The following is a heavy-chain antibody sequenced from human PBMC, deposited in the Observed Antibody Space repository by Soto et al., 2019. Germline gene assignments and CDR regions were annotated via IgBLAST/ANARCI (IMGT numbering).Heavy chain of an antibody. CDR3: SAGEASSRNLAPYYLDF. D-gene: IGHD6-13*01. CDR1: GGSMRDYF. Sequence: SETLSLTCTVSGGSMRDYFWTWIRQPPGKGLEWIGYIHYSGTTSFFPSYNPSLRSRVTISEDTSKNQFSLKLLSVTTADTAVYFCSAGEASSRNLAPYYLDFWGQGTLVTVSS. V-gene: IGHV4-59*01. J-gene: IGHJ4*02. CDR2: IHYSGTT.